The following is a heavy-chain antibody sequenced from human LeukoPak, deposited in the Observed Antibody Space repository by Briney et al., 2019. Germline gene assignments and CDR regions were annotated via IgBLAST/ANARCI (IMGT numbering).Heavy chain of an antibody. Sequence: SETLSLTCTVSGDSISSGDYYWSWIRQPAGKGLEWIGRISSSGSTNYNPSLKSRVTISVDTSKNQFSLKLSSVTAADTAMYYCAGAIGQNSGHDDSGDWFDPWGQGTLVTVSS. D-gene: IGHD5-12*01. CDR3: AGAIGQNSGHDDSGDWFDP. J-gene: IGHJ5*02. CDR2: ISSSGST. CDR1: GDSISSGDYY. V-gene: IGHV4-61*02.